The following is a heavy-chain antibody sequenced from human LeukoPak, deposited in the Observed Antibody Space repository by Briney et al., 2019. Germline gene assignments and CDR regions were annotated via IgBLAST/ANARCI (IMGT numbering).Heavy chain of an antibody. J-gene: IGHJ4*02. CDR2: ISDSGGST. V-gene: IGHV3-23*01. Sequence: PGGSLRLSCAASGFTFSSYAMSWVRQAPGKGLEWVSGISDSGGSTYYADSVKGRFTTSRDNSKNTLYLQMNSLRAEDTAVYYCAKMPVSYSSGWSNFDYWGQGTLVSVSS. CDR3: AKMPVSYSSGWSNFDY. D-gene: IGHD6-19*01. CDR1: GFTFSSYA.